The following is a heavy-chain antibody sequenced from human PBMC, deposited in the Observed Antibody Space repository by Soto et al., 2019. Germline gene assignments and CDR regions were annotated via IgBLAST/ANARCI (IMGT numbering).Heavy chain of an antibody. D-gene: IGHD2-15*01. CDR2: ISAYHGKA. Sequence: ASVKVSCKASGGTFSSYTISWVRQAPGQGLEWMGRISAYHGKANYAQKLQGRVTMTTDTSTSTAYMELRSLRSDDTAVYYCARVVVAATGWFDPWGQGTLVTVSS. J-gene: IGHJ5*02. CDR3: ARVVVAATGWFDP. V-gene: IGHV1-18*01. CDR1: GGTFSSYT.